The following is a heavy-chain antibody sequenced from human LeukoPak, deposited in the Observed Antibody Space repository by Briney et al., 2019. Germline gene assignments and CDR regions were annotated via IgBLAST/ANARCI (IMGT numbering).Heavy chain of an antibody. CDR1: GYTFTSYD. CDR2: MNPNSGNT. D-gene: IGHD6-13*01. J-gene: IGHJ5*02. Sequence: ASVKVSCKASGYTFTSYDINWVRQATGQGLEWMGWMNPNSGNTGYAQKFQGRVTMTRNTSISTAYMELSSLRSEDTAVYYRARPRQAYSSSWYIWFDPWGQGTLVTVSS. CDR3: ARPRQAYSSSWYIWFDP. V-gene: IGHV1-8*01.